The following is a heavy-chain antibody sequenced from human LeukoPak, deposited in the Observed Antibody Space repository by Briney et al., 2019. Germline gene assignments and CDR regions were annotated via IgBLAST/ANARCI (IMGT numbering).Heavy chain of an antibody. Sequence: GGSLRLFCVASGFTFSLYWMTWVRQAPGKGLEWVANIKHDGSEKYYVDSVKGRFTISRDNAKKSLYLQMNSLRGEDTAVYYCARGRSTEYWGQGTLVTVSS. CDR3: ARGRSTEY. CDR2: IKHDGSEK. V-gene: IGHV3-7*01. CDR1: GFTFSLYW. J-gene: IGHJ4*02.